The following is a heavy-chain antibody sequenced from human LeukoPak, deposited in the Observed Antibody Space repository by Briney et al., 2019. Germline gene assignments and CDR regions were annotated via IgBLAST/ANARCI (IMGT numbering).Heavy chain of an antibody. CDR1: GYTFTSYD. CDR3: ARGRAQLVLVYYYYYMDV. V-gene: IGHV1-8*03. Sequence: ASVKVSCKASGYTFTSYDINWVRQATGQGLEWMGWMNPNSGNTGYAQKFQGRVTITRNTSISTAYMELSSLRSEDTAVYYCARGRAQLVLVYYYYYMDVWGKGTTVTISS. J-gene: IGHJ6*03. CDR2: MNPNSGNT. D-gene: IGHD6-6*01.